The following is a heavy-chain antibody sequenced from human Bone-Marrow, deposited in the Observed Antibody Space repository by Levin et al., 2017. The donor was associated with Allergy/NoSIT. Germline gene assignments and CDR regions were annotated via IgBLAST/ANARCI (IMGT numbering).Heavy chain of an antibody. V-gene: IGHV3-21*01. CDR1: GFTFSGYS. J-gene: IGHJ4*02. D-gene: IGHD3-10*01. CDR2: ISGGSSTK. Sequence: GGSLRLSCAASGFTFSGYSMNWVRQAPGKGLEWLSSISGGSSTKYYADSVSGRFTISRDNANNSLFLQIHSLRVDDTAIYYCVRDRVLAHWGQGALVTVSS. CDR3: VRDRVLAH.